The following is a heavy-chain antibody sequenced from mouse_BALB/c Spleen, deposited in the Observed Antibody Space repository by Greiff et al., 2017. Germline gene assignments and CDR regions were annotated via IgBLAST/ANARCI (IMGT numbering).Heavy chain of an antibody. CDR2: ISSGGST. Sequence: VHLVESGGGLVKPGGSLKLSCAASGFTFSSYAMSWVRQTPEKRLEWVASISSGGSTYYPDSVKGRFTISRDNARNILYLQMSSLRSEDTAMYYCARSYPYFDYWGQGTTLTVSS. CDR1: GFTFSSYA. CDR3: ARSYPYFDY. V-gene: IGHV5-6-5*01. D-gene: IGHD2-10*01. J-gene: IGHJ2*01.